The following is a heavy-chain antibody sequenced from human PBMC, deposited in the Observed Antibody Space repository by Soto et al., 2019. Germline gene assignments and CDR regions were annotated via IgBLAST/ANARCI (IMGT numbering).Heavy chain of an antibody. CDR1: GGSISSYY. Sequence: SETLSLTCTVSGGSISSYYWTWIRQPPGKGRVWIGYIDYSGITNYSPSLKSRLTISVDTSKKEFSLKLSSVTAADTAVYYCVRAQRGRAYGAYVGAPYFDYWGQGTPVTVSS. V-gene: IGHV4-59*01. CDR3: VRAQRGRAYGAYVGAPYFDY. J-gene: IGHJ4*02. D-gene: IGHD1-26*01. CDR2: IDYSGIT.